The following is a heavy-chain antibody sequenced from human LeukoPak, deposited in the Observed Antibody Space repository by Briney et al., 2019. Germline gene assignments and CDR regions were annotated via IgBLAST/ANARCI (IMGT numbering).Heavy chain of an antibody. CDR2: IIPIFGTA. Sequence: GASVKVSCKASGGTFSSYAISWVRQAPGQGLEWMGGIIPIFGTANYAQKFQGRVTITTDESTSTAYMGLSSLRSEDTAVYYCARKYYYDSSGYSDYWGQGTLVTVSS. CDR3: ARKYYYDSSGYSDY. CDR1: GGTFSSYA. V-gene: IGHV1-69*05. D-gene: IGHD3-22*01. J-gene: IGHJ4*02.